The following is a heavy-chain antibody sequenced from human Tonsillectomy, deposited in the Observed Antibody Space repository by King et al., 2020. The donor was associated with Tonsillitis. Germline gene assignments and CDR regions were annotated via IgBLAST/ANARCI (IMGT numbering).Heavy chain of an antibody. Sequence: VQLVESGAEVKKAGASVKFSCKASGYSFTSYGISWVRQAPGQGLEWMGWIVPYNDNTKYAQKLQGRVIMTTDTSTSTAYMELRSLRSDDTAVYYCARVPGMVALYQFDYWGQGTLVTVSS. CDR1: GYSFTSYG. CDR2: IVPYNDNT. CDR3: ARVPGMVALYQFDY. J-gene: IGHJ4*02. V-gene: IGHV1-18*01. D-gene: IGHD1-26*01.